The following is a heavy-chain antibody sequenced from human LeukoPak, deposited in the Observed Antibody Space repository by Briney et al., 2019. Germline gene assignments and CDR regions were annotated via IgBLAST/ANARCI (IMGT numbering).Heavy chain of an antibody. CDR1: GYTFTSYY. CDR2: INPSGGST. J-gene: IGHJ4*02. Sequence: ASVKVSCKASGYTFTSYYMHWVRQAPGQGLEWMGIINPSGGSTSYAQKFQGRVTMTRDTSTSTVYMGLSSLRSEDTAVYYCARGGDIVVVPAVNGLEWYYWGQGTLVTVSS. CDR3: ARGGDIVVVPAVNGLEWYY. D-gene: IGHD2-2*01. V-gene: IGHV1-46*01.